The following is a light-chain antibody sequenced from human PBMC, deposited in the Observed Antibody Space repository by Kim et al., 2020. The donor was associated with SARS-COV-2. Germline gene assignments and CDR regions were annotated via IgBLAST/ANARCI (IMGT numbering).Light chain of an antibody. CDR2: GAS. J-gene: IGKJ2*03. Sequence: WAPGEKATLSCRASQGVSRTLIAGYQNNPGRAPRLLIYGASSGATGIPDRFSGSGSGTDFILTISRLEPEDFAVYYCQHYGSSPYSFGQGNKLEI. CDR1: QGVSRTL. CDR3: QHYGSSPYS. V-gene: IGKV3-20*01.